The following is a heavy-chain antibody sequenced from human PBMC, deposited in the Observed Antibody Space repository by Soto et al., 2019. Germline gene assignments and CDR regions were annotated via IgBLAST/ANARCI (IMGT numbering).Heavy chain of an antibody. D-gene: IGHD3-16*01. CDR1: GFTFGSYW. J-gene: IGHJ6*02. Sequence: GGSLRLSCAASGFTFGSYWMSWVRQAPGKGLEWLATIKWDASEKKYVDSVKGRFTMSRDNAKNSLYLQMDSLRAEDTAVYYCARDNYAPGMDVWGQGTTVTVSS. CDR2: IKWDASEK. CDR3: ARDNYAPGMDV. V-gene: IGHV3-7*01.